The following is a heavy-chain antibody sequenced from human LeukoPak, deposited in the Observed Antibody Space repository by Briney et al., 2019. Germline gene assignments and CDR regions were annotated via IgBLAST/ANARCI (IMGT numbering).Heavy chain of an antibody. D-gene: IGHD3-10*01. CDR3: ANRRGDWYFDL. Sequence: SETLSLTCTVSGGSIIDYYWTWIRQPPGKGLAWIGYIHSGGGTNYDPSLKSRVTISVDTSKNQFSLKLSSVTAADTAVYYCANRRGDWYFDLWGRGTLVTVSS. V-gene: IGHV4-59*01. J-gene: IGHJ2*01. CDR1: GGSIIDYY. CDR2: IHSGGGT.